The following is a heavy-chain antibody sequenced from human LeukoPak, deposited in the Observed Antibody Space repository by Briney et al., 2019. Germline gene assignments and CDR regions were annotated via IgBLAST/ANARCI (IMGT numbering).Heavy chain of an antibody. D-gene: IGHD2-21*02. CDR2: IIPILGIA. Sequence: SVKVSCKASGGTFSSYAISWVRQAPGQGLEWMGRIIPILGIANYAQKFQGRVTITADKSTSTAYMELSSLRSEDTAVYYCARDLSGVVVTAIPEETQGQYYYYYGMDVWGQGTTVTVSS. CDR3: ARDLSGVVVTAIPEETQGQYYYYYGMDV. V-gene: IGHV1-69*04. CDR1: GGTFSSYA. J-gene: IGHJ6*02.